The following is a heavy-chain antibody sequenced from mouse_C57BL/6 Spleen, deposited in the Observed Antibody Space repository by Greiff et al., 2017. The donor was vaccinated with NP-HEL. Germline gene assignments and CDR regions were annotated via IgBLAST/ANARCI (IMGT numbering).Heavy chain of an antibody. Sequence: VQLQQPGAELVKPGASVKMSCKASGYTFTSYWITWVKQRPGQGLEWIGDIYPGSGSTNYNEKFKSKATLTVDTSSSTAYMQLSSLTSEDSAVYYCARKDWPLYYAMDYWGQGTSVTVSS. J-gene: IGHJ4*01. V-gene: IGHV1-55*01. CDR2: IYPGSGST. CDR3: ARKDWPLYYAMDY. D-gene: IGHD4-1*01. CDR1: GYTFTSYW.